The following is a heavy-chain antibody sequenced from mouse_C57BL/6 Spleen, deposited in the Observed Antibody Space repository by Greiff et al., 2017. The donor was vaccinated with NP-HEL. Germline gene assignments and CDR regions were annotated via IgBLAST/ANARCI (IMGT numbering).Heavy chain of an antibody. J-gene: IGHJ3*01. CDR2: IHPNSGST. D-gene: IGHD2-1*01. CDR3: ARSGGNSPFAY. Sequence: QVQLQQSGAELVKPGASVKLSCKASGYTFTSYWMHWVKQRPGQGLEWIGMIHPNSGSTNYNEKFKSKATLTVDKSSSTAYMQLSSLTSEDSAVYYCARSGGNSPFAYWGQGTLVTVSA. V-gene: IGHV1-64*01. CDR1: GYTFTSYW.